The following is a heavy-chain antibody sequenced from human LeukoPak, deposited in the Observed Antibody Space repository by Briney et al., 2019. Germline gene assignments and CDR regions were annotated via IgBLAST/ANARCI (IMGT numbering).Heavy chain of an antibody. J-gene: IGHJ6*02. CDR3: ARIGYCSGGSCYSHYYYGMDV. D-gene: IGHD2-15*01. CDR2: IILIFGIA. V-gene: IGHV1-69*04. CDR1: GGTFSSYA. Sequence: ASVKVSCKASGGTFSSYAISWVRQAPGQGLEWMGRIILIFGIANYAQKFQGRVTITADKSTSTAYMEPSSLRSEDTAVYYCARIGYCSGGSCYSHYYYGMDVWGQGTTVTVSS.